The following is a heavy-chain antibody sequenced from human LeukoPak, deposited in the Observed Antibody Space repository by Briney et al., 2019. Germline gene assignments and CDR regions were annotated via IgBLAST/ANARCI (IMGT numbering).Heavy chain of an antibody. CDR3: VRDRGALQYFDY. J-gene: IGHJ4*02. CDR1: GLTFRNHG. V-gene: IGHV3-33*01. CDR2: IWYDGSNK. D-gene: IGHD5-24*01. Sequence: GGSLRLSCAASGLTFRNHGMHWIRQAPGKGLEWVAIIWYDGSNKYYADSLNGRFTISRDNSKNTLYLQMDSLRDNDTAVYYCVRDRGALQYFDYWGQGTLVTVSS.